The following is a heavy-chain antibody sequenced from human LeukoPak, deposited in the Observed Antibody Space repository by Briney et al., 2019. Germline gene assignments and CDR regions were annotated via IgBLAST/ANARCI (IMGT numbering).Heavy chain of an antibody. CDR1: GYTLTELS. CDR3: ATETLYYDSSGYYFDY. D-gene: IGHD3-22*01. J-gene: IGHJ4*02. Sequence: ASVKVSCKVSGYTLTELSMHWVRQAPGKGLEWIGGFDPEDGETIYAQKFQGRVTMTEDTSTDTAYMELSSLRSEDTAVYYCATETLYYDSSGYYFDYWGQGTLVTVSS. CDR2: FDPEDGET. V-gene: IGHV1-24*01.